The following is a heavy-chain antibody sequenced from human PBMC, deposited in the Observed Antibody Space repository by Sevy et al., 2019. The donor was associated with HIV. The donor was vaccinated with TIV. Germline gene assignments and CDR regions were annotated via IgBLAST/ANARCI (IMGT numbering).Heavy chain of an antibody. CDR2: ISGSGGST. J-gene: IGHJ4*02. Sequence: GGSLRLSCAASGFTFSSYAMSWVRQAPGKGLEWVSAISGSGGSTYYADSVKGRFTISRDNSKNTLYLQMNSLRAEDTAVYYCAKDPASVIAAAGWFDYWGQGTLVTISS. CDR1: GFTFSSYA. D-gene: IGHD6-13*01. CDR3: AKDPASVIAAAGWFDY. V-gene: IGHV3-23*01.